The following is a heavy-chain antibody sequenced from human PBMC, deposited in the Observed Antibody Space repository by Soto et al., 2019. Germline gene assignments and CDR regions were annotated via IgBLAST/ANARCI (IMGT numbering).Heavy chain of an antibody. CDR3: AKKSPGDFWSGYSYYYYYGMDV. D-gene: IGHD3-3*01. CDR2: ISGSGGST. J-gene: IGHJ6*02. V-gene: IGHV3-23*01. Sequence: GGSLRLSCAASGFTFSSYAMSWVRQAPGKGLEWVSAISGSGGSTYYADSVKGRFTISRDNSKNTLYLQMNSLRAEDTAVYYCAKKSPGDFWSGYSYYYYYGMDVWGQGTTVTVSS. CDR1: GFTFSSYA.